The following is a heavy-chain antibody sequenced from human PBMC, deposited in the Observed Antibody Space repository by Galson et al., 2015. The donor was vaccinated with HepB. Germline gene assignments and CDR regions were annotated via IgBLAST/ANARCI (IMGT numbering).Heavy chain of an antibody. J-gene: IGHJ4*02. CDR3: ARAEFRCSGGSCYSGDY. V-gene: IGHV1-18*01. D-gene: IGHD2-15*01. CDR1: GYTFTSYG. CDR2: ISAYNGNT. Sequence: SEKVSCKASGYTFTSYGISWVRQAPGQGLEWMGWISAYNGNTNYAQKLQGRVTMTTDTSTSTAYMELRSLRSDDTAVYYCARAEFRCSGGSCYSGDYWGQGTLVTVSS.